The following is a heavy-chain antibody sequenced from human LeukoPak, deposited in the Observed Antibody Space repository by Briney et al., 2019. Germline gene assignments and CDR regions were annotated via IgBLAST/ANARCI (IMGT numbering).Heavy chain of an antibody. CDR1: GFTFSSCG. J-gene: IGHJ6*02. V-gene: IGHV3-30*03. Sequence: RGSLRLSCAASGFTFSSCGMHWVRQAPGKGLEWVAVISYDGSNKYYADSVKGRFTISRDNSKNTLYLQMNSLRAEDTAVYYCARACPDIVVVPAATPNQIYYYGMDVWGQGTTVTVSS. CDR3: ARACPDIVVVPAATPNQIYYYGMDV. D-gene: IGHD2-2*01. CDR2: ISYDGSNK.